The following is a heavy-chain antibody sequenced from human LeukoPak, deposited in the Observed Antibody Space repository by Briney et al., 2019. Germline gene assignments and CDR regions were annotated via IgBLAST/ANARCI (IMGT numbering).Heavy chain of an antibody. V-gene: IGHV3-23*01. Sequence: GGSLRLSCAASGFTFSTYAMSWVRQAPGKGLEWVSAISGRGVSTSYADSVRGRFTSSRDNSKNTLYLQMNSLRAEDTAVYYCAKAASGNWNDVSDYWGQGTLVTVSS. CDR3: AKAASGNWNDVSDY. J-gene: IGHJ4*02. CDR2: ISGRGVST. CDR1: GFTFSTYA. D-gene: IGHD1-20*01.